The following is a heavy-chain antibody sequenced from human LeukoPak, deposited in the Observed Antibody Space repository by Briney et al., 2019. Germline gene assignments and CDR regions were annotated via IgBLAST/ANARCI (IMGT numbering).Heavy chain of an antibody. V-gene: IGHV1-18*01. CDR3: AREEDSSSSWSDY. D-gene: IGHD6-6*01. J-gene: IGHJ4*02. CDR1: GYTFTSYG. CDR2: IIGYNGNT. Sequence: ASVKVSCKASGYTFTSYGISWVRQAPGQGLEWMGLIIGYNGNTNYAQRLQGRVTMTTDTSTSTAYMELRSLRSDDTAVYYCAREEDSSSSWSDYWGQGTLVTVSS.